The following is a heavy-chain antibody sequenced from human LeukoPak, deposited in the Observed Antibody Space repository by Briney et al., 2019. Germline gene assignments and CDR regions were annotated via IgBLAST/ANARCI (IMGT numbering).Heavy chain of an antibody. CDR3: ARADMVRGVIMARINHWFDP. D-gene: IGHD3-10*01. V-gene: IGHV1-46*01. Sequence: GASVKVSCKASGYTFTSYYMHWVRQAPGQGLEWMGIFNPSGGSTSYAQKFQGRVTMTRDTSTSTVYMELSSLRSEDTAVYYCARADMVRGVIMARINHWFDPWGQGTLVTVSS. CDR1: GYTFTSYY. J-gene: IGHJ5*02. CDR2: FNPSGGST.